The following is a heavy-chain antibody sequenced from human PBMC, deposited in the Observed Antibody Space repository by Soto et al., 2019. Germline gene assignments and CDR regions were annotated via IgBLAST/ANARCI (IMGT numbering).Heavy chain of an antibody. CDR3: ARTWGGFGDY. V-gene: IGHV4-59*01. J-gene: IGHJ4*02. Sequence: QVQLQESGPGLVKPSETLSLTCTVSGGSISSYYWSWIRQPPGKGLEWIGYIYYNGSTNYNPSLKSRVTISVDTSKNQFSLKLSSVAAADTAVYYCARTWGGFGDYWGQGTLVTVSS. CDR1: GGSISSYY. D-gene: IGHD3-10*01. CDR2: IYYNGST.